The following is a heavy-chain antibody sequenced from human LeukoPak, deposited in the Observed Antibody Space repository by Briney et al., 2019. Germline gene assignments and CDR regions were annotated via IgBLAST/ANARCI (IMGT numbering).Heavy chain of an antibody. J-gene: IGHJ4*02. Sequence: SETLSLTCTVSGGSISSYYRSWIRQPPGKGLEWIGYIYYSGSTNYNPSLKSRVTISVDTSKNQFSLKLSSATAADTAVYYCARGTGYYYDSSGLGYWGQGTLVTVSS. D-gene: IGHD3-22*01. CDR2: IYYSGST. CDR1: GGSISSYY. CDR3: ARGTGYYYDSSGLGY. V-gene: IGHV4-59*01.